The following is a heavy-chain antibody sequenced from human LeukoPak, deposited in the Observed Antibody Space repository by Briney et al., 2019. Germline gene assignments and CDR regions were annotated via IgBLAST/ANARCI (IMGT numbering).Heavy chain of an antibody. CDR1: GFTFSSYS. Sequence: GGSLRLSCAASGFTFSSYSMNWVRQAPGKGLEWVSSISSGSTYIFYADSMKGRFTISRDNAKSSLSLQMTSLRAEDTAVYYCAKAIVATITDFDYWGQGTLVTVSS. CDR2: ISSGSTYI. V-gene: IGHV3-21*04. J-gene: IGHJ4*02. D-gene: IGHD5-12*01. CDR3: AKAIVATITDFDY.